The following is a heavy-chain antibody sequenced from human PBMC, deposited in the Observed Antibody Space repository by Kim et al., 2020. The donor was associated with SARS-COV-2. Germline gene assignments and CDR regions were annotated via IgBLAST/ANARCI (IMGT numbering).Heavy chain of an antibody. D-gene: IGHD6-19*01. Sequence: GGSLRLSCAASGFTFSSYAMSWVRQAPGKGLEWVSAISCSGGSTYYADSVKGRFTIYRDNSKNTLYLQMNSLRAEDTAVYYCAKGPSSGWYNYYYYGMDVWGQGTTVTVYS. CDR2: ISCSGGST. J-gene: IGHJ6*02. CDR3: AKGPSSGWYNYYYYGMDV. CDR1: GFTFSSYA. V-gene: IGHV3-23*01.